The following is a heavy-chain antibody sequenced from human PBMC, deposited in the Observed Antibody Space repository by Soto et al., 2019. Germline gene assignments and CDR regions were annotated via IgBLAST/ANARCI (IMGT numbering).Heavy chain of an antibody. CDR3: AGEMRSPGIEAGGGGLYGMDV. V-gene: IGHV4-61*01. J-gene: IGHJ6*02. CDR2: IYYSGST. Sequence: QVQLQESGPGLVKPSETLSLTCTVSGGSVSSGSYYWSWIRQPPGKGLAWIGYIYYSGSTNYNPSLTSQVHISVDTAKNQFALKLSSVTAEDTAVYYWAGEMRSPGIEAGGGGLYGMDVWGQGTTVTVSS. CDR1: GGSVSSGSYY. D-gene: IGHD6-13*01.